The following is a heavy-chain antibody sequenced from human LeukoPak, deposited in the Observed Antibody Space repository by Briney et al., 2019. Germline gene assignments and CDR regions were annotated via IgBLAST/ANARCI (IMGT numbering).Heavy chain of an antibody. D-gene: IGHD3-10*01. V-gene: IGHV3-23*01. J-gene: IGHJ4*02. Sequence: PGGSLRLSCAASGFTFTSYAMKWVRQAPGKGLEWVSAISGSGDTTYYADSVKGRFTISRDNSKNTLYLQMSSLRADDSAVYYCAKGLFVSGSSQIDYWGQGTLVTVSS. CDR2: ISGSGDTT. CDR3: AKGLFVSGSSQIDY. CDR1: GFTFTSYA.